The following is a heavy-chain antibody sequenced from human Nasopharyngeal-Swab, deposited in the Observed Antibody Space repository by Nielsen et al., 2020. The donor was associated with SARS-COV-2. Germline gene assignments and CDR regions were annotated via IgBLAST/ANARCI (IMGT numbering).Heavy chain of an antibody. CDR2: ISYDGSKK. CDR3: ARDIGHSSGWYSYYSYGMDV. CDR1: GFTFGYYG. D-gene: IGHD6-19*01. V-gene: IGHV3-30*03. J-gene: IGHJ6*02. Sequence: GGSLRLSCAASGFTFGYYGMHWVRQAPGKGLEWVAVISYDGSKKYYVDSVKGRLTISRDNSKNTLYLQMSSLRAEDTAAYYCARDIGHSSGWYSYYSYGMDVWGQGTTVTVSS.